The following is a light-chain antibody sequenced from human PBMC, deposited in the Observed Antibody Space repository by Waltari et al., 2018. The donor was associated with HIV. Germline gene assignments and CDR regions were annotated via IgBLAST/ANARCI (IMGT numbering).Light chain of an antibody. CDR1: QRVSSN. Sequence: EIVMTQSPATLSVSPGERATLSCRASQRVSSNLAWYQQKPGQAPRLLIYGASTRATGIPAWFSGSGSGTEFTLTISSLQSEDFAVYYCQQYNNWPPTWTFGQGTKVEIK. V-gene: IGKV3-15*01. CDR3: QQYNNWPPTWT. CDR2: GAS. J-gene: IGKJ1*01.